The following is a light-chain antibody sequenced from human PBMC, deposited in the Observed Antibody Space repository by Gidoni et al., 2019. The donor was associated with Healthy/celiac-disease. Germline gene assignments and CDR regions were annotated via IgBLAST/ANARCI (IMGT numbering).Light chain of an antibody. J-gene: IGKJ1*01. V-gene: IGKV3-20*01. CDR2: GAS. CDR3: QQYGSSPWT. CDR1: QSVSSSY. Sequence: ELVLTQSTGTLSLSPGESSTLPCRASQSVSSSYLAWYKQKPGQAPSLLIYGASSRATVIPDRFSGSGSGTDFTLTIIRLDPEDFAVSYWQQYGSSPWTFGQGTKVEIK.